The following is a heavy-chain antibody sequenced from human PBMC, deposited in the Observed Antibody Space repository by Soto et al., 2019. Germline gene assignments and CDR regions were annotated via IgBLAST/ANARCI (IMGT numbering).Heavy chain of an antibody. J-gene: IGHJ3*02. D-gene: IGHD3-10*01. CDR3: AKDNYYGSGSVDI. V-gene: IGHV3-30*18. CDR2: ISYDGSNK. Sequence: GGSLRLSCAASGFTFSSYGMHWVRQAPGKGLEWVAVISYDGSNKYYADSVKGRFTISRDNSKNTLYLQMNSLRAEDTAVYYCAKDNYYGSGSVDIWGQGTMVTVSS. CDR1: GFTFSSYG.